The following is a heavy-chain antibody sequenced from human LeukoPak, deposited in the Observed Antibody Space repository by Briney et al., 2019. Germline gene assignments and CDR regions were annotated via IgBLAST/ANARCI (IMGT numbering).Heavy chain of an antibody. CDR3: ASSPAVEGDY. Sequence: GGSLRLSRAASGFTFSSYWMHWVRQAPGEGLVWVSRINSDGSSTVYADSVKGRFTISRDNAKNTLYLQMNSLRGEDTAVYYCASSPAVEGDYWGQGTLVTVSS. D-gene: IGHD6-19*01. V-gene: IGHV3-74*01. J-gene: IGHJ4*02. CDR2: INSDGSST. CDR1: GFTFSSYW.